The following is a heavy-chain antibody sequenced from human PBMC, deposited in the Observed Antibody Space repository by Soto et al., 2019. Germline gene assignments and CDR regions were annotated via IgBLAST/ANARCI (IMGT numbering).Heavy chain of an antibody. J-gene: IGHJ4*02. Sequence: SVKVSCKASGGTFSSYAISWVRQAPGQGLEWMGGIIPIFGTANYAQKFQGRVTITADESTSTAYMELSSLRSEDTAVYYCARARDPFLEWLPFDDWGQGTLVTVSS. D-gene: IGHD3-3*02. CDR3: ARARDPFLEWLPFDD. CDR1: GGTFSSYA. V-gene: IGHV1-69*13. CDR2: IIPIFGTA.